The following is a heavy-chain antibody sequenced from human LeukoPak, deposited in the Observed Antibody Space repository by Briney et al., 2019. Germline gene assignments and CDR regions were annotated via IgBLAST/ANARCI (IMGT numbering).Heavy chain of an antibody. V-gene: IGHV5-51*01. CDR2: IYPGDSDT. Sequence: GESLKISCKGSGYSFTSYWIGWVRQMPGKGLEWMGFIYPGDSDTRYSPSFQGPVIISADKSIGTAYLQWNSLKASDTAVYYCARRPHYSNGNYYFDYWGQGTLVTVSS. J-gene: IGHJ4*02. CDR3: ARRPHYSNGNYYFDY. D-gene: IGHD6-25*01. CDR1: GYSFTSYW.